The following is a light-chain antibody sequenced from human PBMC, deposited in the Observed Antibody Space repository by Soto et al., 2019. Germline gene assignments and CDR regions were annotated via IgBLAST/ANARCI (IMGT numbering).Light chain of an antibody. J-gene: IGLJ1*01. CDR3: CSYAGSSTLYV. V-gene: IGLV2-23*02. Sequence: QSVLTQPASVSGSPGQSITISCTGTSSDFGNYNLVSWYQQHPGKAPKLMIYEVSKRPSGVSDRFSGSKSGNTASLTISGLQAEDEADYYCCSYAGSSTLYVFGTGTQLTVL. CDR1: SSDFGNYNL. CDR2: EVS.